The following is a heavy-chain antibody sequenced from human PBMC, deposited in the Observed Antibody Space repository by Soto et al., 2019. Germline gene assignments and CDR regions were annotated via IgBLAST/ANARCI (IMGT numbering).Heavy chain of an antibody. CDR3: AGHGGFNLQY. Sequence: QVQLQESGPGLVKPSETLSLTCAVSGGSISGGTWWSWVRQPPGKGLEWIGQIYHNENTEYNPSLESRVTISADKSNNQFSLRMSSVTAADTAVYYCAGHGGFNLQYWGQGARVTVSS. CDR1: GGSISGGTW. D-gene: IGHD3-10*01. CDR2: IYHNENT. J-gene: IGHJ4*02. V-gene: IGHV4-4*02.